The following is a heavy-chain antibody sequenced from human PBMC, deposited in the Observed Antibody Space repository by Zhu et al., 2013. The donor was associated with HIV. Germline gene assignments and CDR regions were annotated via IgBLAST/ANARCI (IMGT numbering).Heavy chain of an antibody. CDR2: INHSGST. V-gene: IGHV4-34*01. CDR3: ARGALTTGTTLTYNWFDP. Sequence: QVQLQQWGAGLLKPSETLSLTCAVYGGSFSGYYWSWIRQPPGKGLEWIGEINHSGSTNYNPSLKSRVTISVDTSKNQFSLKLSSVTAADTAVYYCARGALTTGTTLTYNWFDPWGQGTLVTVSS. CDR1: GGSFSGYY. J-gene: IGHJ5*02. D-gene: IGHD1-1*01.